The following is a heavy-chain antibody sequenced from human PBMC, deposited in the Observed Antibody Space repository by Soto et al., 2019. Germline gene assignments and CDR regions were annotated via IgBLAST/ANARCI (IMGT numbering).Heavy chain of an antibody. J-gene: IGHJ6*02. Sequence: ASVKVSCKASGYTFTGYYMHWVRHAPGQGLEWMGWINPNSGGTNYAQKFQGWVTMTRDTSISTAYMELSRLRSDDTAVYYCARSYCSGGSCYEDYYYGMDVWGQGTTVTVSS. V-gene: IGHV1-2*04. D-gene: IGHD2-15*01. CDR1: GYTFTGYY. CDR3: ARSYCSGGSCYEDYYYGMDV. CDR2: INPNSGGT.